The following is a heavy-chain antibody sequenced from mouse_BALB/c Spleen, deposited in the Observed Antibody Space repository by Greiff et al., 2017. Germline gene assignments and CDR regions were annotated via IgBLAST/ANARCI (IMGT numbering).Heavy chain of an antibody. CDR3: ARGYYGSSGRFGY. CDR1: GFTFSSFG. J-gene: IGHJ2*01. CDR2: ISSGSSTI. Sequence: EVQRVESGGGLVQPGGSRKLSCAASGFTFSSFGMHWVRQAPEKGLEWVAYISSGSSTIYYADTVRGRFTISRDNPKNTLFLRMTSLRSEDTAMYYCARGYYGSSGRFGYWGQGTTLTVSS. V-gene: IGHV5-17*02. D-gene: IGHD1-1*01.